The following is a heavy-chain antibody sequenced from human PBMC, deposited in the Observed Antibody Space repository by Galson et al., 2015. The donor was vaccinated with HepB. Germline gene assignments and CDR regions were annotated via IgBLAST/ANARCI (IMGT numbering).Heavy chain of an antibody. CDR1: GFTFSSYD. V-gene: IGHV3-13*01. D-gene: IGHD3-22*01. CDR3: ARGGYYYDSSGYGQDAFDI. Sequence: SLRLSCAASGFTFSSYDMHWVRQATGKGLEWVSAIGTAGDTYYPGSVKGRFTISRENAKNSLYLQMNSLRAGDTAVYYCARGGYYYDSSGYGQDAFDIWGQGTMVTVSS. CDR2: IGTAGDT. J-gene: IGHJ3*02.